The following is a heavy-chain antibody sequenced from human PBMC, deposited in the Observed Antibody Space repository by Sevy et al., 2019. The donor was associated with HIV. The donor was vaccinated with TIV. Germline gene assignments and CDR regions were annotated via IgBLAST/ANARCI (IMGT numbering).Heavy chain of an antibody. CDR1: GFDFHDHA. Sequence: GGSLRLSCVASGFDFHDHAMHWVRQAPGKGLEWVAGISWNRGNIGYGDSVKGRFTISRDNAKQSIYLQMNSLRLDDTAVYFCAKDLRRGCDGINCYSYYYYFYGLDGWGHGTTVTVSS. CDR2: ISWNRGNI. J-gene: IGHJ6*02. D-gene: IGHD2-21*02. CDR3: AKDLRRGCDGINCYSYYYYFYGLDG. V-gene: IGHV3-9*01.